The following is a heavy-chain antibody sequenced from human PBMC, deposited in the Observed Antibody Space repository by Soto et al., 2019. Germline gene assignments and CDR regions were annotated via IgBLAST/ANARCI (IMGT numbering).Heavy chain of an antibody. J-gene: IGHJ3*02. D-gene: IGHD5-18*01. V-gene: IGHV1-2*04. CDR2: INPNSGGT. CDR3: ARDLGGYSYGDYDAFDI. CDR1: GYTFIGYY. Sequence: ASVKVSCKASGYTFIGYYMHWVRQAPGQGLEWMGWINPNSGGTNYAQKFQGWVTMTRDTSISTAYMELSRLRSDDTAVYYCARDLGGYSYGDYDAFDIWGQGTMVTVSS.